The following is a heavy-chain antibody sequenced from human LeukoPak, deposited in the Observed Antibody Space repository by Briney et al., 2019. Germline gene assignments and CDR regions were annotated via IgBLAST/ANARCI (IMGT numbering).Heavy chain of an antibody. CDR2: ISPIFGTA. J-gene: IGHJ4*02. Sequence: ASVKVSCKASGGTFSSYAITWVRQAPGQGLEWMGRISPIFGTANYAQKFQGRVTITTDESTSTAYMELSTLRSDDTAVYYCARERPPGDSSNWFLEGYFDIWGQGTLVTVSS. CDR1: GGTFSSYA. CDR3: ARERPPGDSSNWFLEGYFDI. D-gene: IGHD6-13*01. V-gene: IGHV1-69*05.